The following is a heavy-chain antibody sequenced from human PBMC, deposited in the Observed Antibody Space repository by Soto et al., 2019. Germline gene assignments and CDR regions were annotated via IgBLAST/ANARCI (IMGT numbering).Heavy chain of an antibody. CDR2: ISSSSSTI. Sequence: ESGGGLVQPGGSLRLSCAASGFTFSSYSMNWVRQAPGKGLEWVSYISSSSSTIYYADSVKGRFTISRDNAKNSLYLQMNSLREEDTAVYYCARDPRRRYCSGGSCYIDYWGQGTLVTVSS. CDR3: ARDPRRRYCSGGSCYIDY. V-gene: IGHV3-48*02. CDR1: GFTFSSYS. J-gene: IGHJ4*02. D-gene: IGHD2-15*01.